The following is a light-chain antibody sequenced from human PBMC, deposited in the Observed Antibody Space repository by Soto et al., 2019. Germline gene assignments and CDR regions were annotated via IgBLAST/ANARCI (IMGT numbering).Light chain of an antibody. V-gene: IGKV1-39*01. J-gene: IGKJ4*01. Sequence: DIQMTQSPSSLSASVGDRVTITCRASQSISSYLNWYQQKPGKAPKLLIYAASSLQSRVPSSFSGSGSGTDFTLTISSLQPEDFATYYCQQSYSSPLTFGGGTKVDIK. CDR3: QQSYSSPLT. CDR1: QSISSY. CDR2: AAS.